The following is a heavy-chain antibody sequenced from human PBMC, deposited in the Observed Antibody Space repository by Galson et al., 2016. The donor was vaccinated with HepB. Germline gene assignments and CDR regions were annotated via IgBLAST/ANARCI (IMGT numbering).Heavy chain of an antibody. CDR3: AREVRYSPSGGMDV. Sequence: CAISGDSVSSSTAAWIWIRQSPSRGLEWLGRTYYRSKWYNDYAVSVKSRITLNPDTSKNQFSLQLSPVTPEDTAVYYCAREVRYSPSGGMDVWGQGTTVTVSS. D-gene: IGHD3-9*01. V-gene: IGHV6-1*01. J-gene: IGHJ6*02. CDR1: GDSVSSSTAA. CDR2: TYYRSKWYN.